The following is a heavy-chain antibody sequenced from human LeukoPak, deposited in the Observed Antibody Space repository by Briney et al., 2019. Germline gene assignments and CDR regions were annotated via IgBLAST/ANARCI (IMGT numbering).Heavy chain of an antibody. V-gene: IGHV1-18*01. Sequence: ASAKVSCKASGYTFTSYGISWVRQAPGQGLEWMGWISAYNGNTNYAQKLQGRVTMTTDTSTSTAYTDLRTLRSDDTAVYYCARAGYSSSLFGSGPDYWSQGTLVTVSS. CDR2: ISAYNGNT. CDR3: ARAGYSSSLFGSGPDY. CDR1: GYTFTSYG. J-gene: IGHJ4*02. D-gene: IGHD6-13*01.